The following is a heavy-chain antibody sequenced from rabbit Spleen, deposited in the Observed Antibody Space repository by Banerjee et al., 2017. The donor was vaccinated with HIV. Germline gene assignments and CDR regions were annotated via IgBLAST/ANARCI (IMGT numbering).Heavy chain of an antibody. CDR1: GFDFRRYYL. CDR3: ASAYSDIYFSL. Sequence: QEQVKETGGGLVQPGGSLTLSCKASGFDFRRYYLSWVRQAPGKGLEWIACVNGGGSGTTHYATWAKGRFTVSKTSSTTVTLQVTSLTAADTATYFCASAYSDIYFSLWGPGTLVTVS. D-gene: IGHD6-1*01. CDR2: VNGGGSGTT. V-gene: IGHV1S45*01. J-gene: IGHJ4*01.